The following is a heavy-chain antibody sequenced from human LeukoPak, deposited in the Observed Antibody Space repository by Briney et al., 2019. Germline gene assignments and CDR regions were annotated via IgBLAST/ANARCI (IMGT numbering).Heavy chain of an antibody. CDR1: GFTFSSYA. CDR2: TSYDGSNK. Sequence: GRSLRLSCAASGFTFSSYAMHWVRQAPGRGLEWVAVTSYDGSNKYCGDSVEGRFTICRENSKNTLYLQMNSLRAEDTAVYYCARPRSSIYYYYGMDVWGKGTTVTVSS. CDR3: ARPRSSIYYYYGMDV. J-gene: IGHJ6*04. V-gene: IGHV3-30*04.